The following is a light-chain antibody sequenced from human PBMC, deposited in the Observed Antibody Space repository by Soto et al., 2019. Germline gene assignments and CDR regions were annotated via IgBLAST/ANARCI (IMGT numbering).Light chain of an antibody. Sequence: DIVLTQTPLSSPVTLGQPASISCRSSQSLVHSDGNTYLSWFHHRPGQPPRLLIYRVSDRFSGVPDRFSGSGAVTDLTLTISRVEDEDVGVYYCMQGTQSTGTFGQGTKVDIK. CDR2: RVS. CDR3: MQGTQSTGT. V-gene: IGKV2-24*01. CDR1: QSLVHSDGNTY. J-gene: IGKJ1*01.